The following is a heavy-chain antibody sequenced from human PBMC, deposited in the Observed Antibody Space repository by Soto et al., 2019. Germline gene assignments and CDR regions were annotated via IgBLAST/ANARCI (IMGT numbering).Heavy chain of an antibody. CDR2: IWYDGSNK. V-gene: IGHV3-33*01. CDR1: GFTFSSYG. D-gene: IGHD3-10*01. CDR3: ARDGQSMTMVRVAQGGWHGMDV. Sequence: QVQLVESGGGVVQPGRSLRLSCAASGFTFSSYGMHWVRQAPGKGLEWVAVIWYDGSNKYYADSVKGRFTISRDNSKNTLCLQMNRLRDEDTAVYYCARDGQSMTMVRVAQGGWHGMDVWGPGTTVTVSS. J-gene: IGHJ6*02.